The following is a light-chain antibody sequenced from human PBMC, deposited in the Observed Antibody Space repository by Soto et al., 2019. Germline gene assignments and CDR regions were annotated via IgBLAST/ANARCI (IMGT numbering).Light chain of an antibody. V-gene: IGKV3-15*01. CDR2: GAS. Sequence: EVVMKQSPDTLSVSPGARATLSCRASQSVSSYLAWYQQKPGQAPRLLIYGASTRATGIPARFSGSGSGTEFTLTISSLQSEDFAVYYCQQYNNWPRTFGQGTKVDI. CDR1: QSVSSY. CDR3: QQYNNWPRT. J-gene: IGKJ1*01.